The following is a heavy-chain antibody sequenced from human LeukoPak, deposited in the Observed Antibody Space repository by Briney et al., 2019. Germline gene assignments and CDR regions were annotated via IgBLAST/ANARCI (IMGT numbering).Heavy chain of an antibody. Sequence: TSETLSLTCTVSGSAISSGYYWGWIRQPPGKGLEWIGSIYHSGSTYYNPSLKSRVTISVDTSKNQFSLKLRSVTAADTAVYYCARKTGYSSRWFVFRYFDYWGQGTLVTVSS. CDR2: IYHSGST. D-gene: IGHD6-13*01. CDR1: GSAISSGYY. J-gene: IGHJ4*02. CDR3: ARKTGYSSRWFVFRYFDY. V-gene: IGHV4-38-2*02.